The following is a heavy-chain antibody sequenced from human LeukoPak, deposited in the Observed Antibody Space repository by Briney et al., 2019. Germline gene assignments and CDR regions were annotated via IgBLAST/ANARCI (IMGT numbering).Heavy chain of an antibody. CDR1: GFTFEDYA. V-gene: IGHV3-43*02. CDR3: ARDIYCSGSNSYAPFDY. J-gene: IGHJ4*02. Sequence: GGSLRLSCAASGFTFEDYAMHWVRQAPGKGLEWVSLVSGGGGGSNYADSVKGRFTVSRDNSKNSLYLQMNSLRTEDTALYYCARDIYCSGSNSYAPFDYWGQGTLVTVSS. D-gene: IGHD2-2*01. CDR2: VSGGGGGS.